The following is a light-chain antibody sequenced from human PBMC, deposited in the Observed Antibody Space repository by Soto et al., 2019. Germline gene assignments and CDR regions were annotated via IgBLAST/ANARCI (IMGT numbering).Light chain of an antibody. CDR2: GAS. CDR1: QSVSSSY. V-gene: IGKV3-20*01. J-gene: IGKJ1*01. Sequence: EIVLTQSPGTLSLSPGERATLSCRPSQSVSSSYLAWYQQKPGQAPRLLIYGASSRATGIPDRFSGSGSGTEFTLTISSLQSEDFALYYCHQYENWPQTFGQGTKVDIK. CDR3: HQYENWPQT.